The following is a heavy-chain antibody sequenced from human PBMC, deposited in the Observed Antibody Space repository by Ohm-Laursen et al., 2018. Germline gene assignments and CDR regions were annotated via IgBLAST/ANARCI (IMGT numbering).Heavy chain of an antibody. CDR3: ARDQRSHHDNYYGMDV. V-gene: IGHV1-18*01. J-gene: IGHJ6*02. D-gene: IGHD3-22*01. CDR1: GYTFTNYG. CDR2: ISAYSGNT. Sequence: GASVKVSCKASGYTFTNYGINWVRQAPGHGLEWMAWISAYSGNTYYAQSFQGRVTMTTDTSTNRAYMELRSLRSDDTAVYYCARDQRSHHDNYYGMDVWGQGTTVTVSS.